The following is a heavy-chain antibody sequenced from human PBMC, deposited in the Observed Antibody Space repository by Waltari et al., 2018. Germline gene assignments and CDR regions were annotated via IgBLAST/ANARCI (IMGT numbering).Heavy chain of an antibody. J-gene: IGHJ4*02. Sequence: QVQLVQSGAEVKKPGASVKVPCKGSGYTFMNFDITWVRQATGQGLEWMGWMNPNKGHTGYAPNFQGRVIMTRDTSISTAYMELNSLTYEDTAMYYCSIGSGGAFDHWGQGTLITVSS. CDR2: MNPNKGHT. V-gene: IGHV1-8*02. D-gene: IGHD6-19*01. CDR3: SIGSGGAFDH. CDR1: GYTFMNFD.